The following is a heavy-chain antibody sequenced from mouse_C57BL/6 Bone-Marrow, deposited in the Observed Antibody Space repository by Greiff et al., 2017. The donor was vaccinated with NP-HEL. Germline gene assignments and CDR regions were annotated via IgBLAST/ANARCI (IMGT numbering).Heavy chain of an antibody. Sequence: EVNVVESGGGLVQSGRSLRLSCATSGFTFSDFYMEWVRQAPGKGLEWIAASRNKANDYTTEYSASVKGRFIVSRDTYQSILYLQMNALRAEDTAIYYCARGNYDYDGWYFDVWGTGTTVTVSS. CDR3: ARGNYDYDGWYFDV. V-gene: IGHV7-1*01. J-gene: IGHJ1*03. CDR2: SRNKANDYTT. D-gene: IGHD2-4*01. CDR1: GFTFSDFY.